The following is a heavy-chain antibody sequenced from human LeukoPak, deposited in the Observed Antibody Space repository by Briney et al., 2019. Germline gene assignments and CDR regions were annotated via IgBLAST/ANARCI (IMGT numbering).Heavy chain of an antibody. CDR1: GFTFDDYA. D-gene: IGHD3-22*01. Sequence: GGSLRLSCAASGFTFDDYAMHWVRQAPGKGLEWVSYISSSGNYIYYADSVRGRFTISRDNAKNSLYLQMNSLRAEDTAVYYCARDQSSAYYVPMQYWGQGTLVTVSS. J-gene: IGHJ1*01. CDR2: ISSSGNYI. V-gene: IGHV3-21*01. CDR3: ARDQSSAYYVPMQY.